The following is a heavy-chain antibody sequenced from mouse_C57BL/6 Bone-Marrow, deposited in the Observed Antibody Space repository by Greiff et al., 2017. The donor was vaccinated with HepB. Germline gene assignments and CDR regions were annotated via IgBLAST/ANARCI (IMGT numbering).Heavy chain of an antibody. J-gene: IGHJ3*01. CDR1: GYTFTSYG. Sequence: QVQLQQSGAELARPGASVKLSCKASGYTFTSYGISWVKQRTGQGLEWIGEIYPRSGNTYYNEKFKGKATLTADKSSSTAYMELRSLTSEDSAVYFCVNWFAYWGQGTLVTVSA. CDR3: VNWFAY. CDR2: IYPRSGNT. V-gene: IGHV1-81*01.